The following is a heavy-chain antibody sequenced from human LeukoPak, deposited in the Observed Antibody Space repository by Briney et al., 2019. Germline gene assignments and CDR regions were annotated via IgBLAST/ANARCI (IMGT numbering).Heavy chain of an antibody. Sequence: GGSLRLSCAASGFTFSSYWMHWVRQAPGKGLVWVSRINSDGSSTSYADSVKGRFTISRDNAKNSLFLQMNSLRGEDTAVYYCARDKVGGSMAGSNFDYWGQGTLVTVSS. V-gene: IGHV3-74*01. J-gene: IGHJ4*02. CDR1: GFTFSSYW. D-gene: IGHD6-19*01. CDR2: INSDGSST. CDR3: ARDKVGGSMAGSNFDY.